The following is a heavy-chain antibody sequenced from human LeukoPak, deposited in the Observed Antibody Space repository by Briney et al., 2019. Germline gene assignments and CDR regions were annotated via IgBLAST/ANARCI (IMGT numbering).Heavy chain of an antibody. Sequence: PGGSLRLSCAASGFTLSSYGMSWVRQAPGKGLEWVSASGGSGVGTFYADSVKGRFTISRDNSKNTLFLQMNSLRGEDTAVYYCAKGNPLVRYGMDVWGQGTTVTVSS. D-gene: IGHD3-10*01. V-gene: IGHV3-23*01. CDR2: SGGSGVGT. J-gene: IGHJ6*02. CDR1: GFTLSSYG. CDR3: AKGNPLVRYGMDV.